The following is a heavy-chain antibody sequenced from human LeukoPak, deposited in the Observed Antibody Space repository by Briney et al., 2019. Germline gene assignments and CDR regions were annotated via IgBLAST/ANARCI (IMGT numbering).Heavy chain of an antibody. V-gene: IGHV4-34*01. CDR3: AREKWIYYDSRALFDY. Sequence: SETLSLTCAVYGGSFSGYYWSWIRRPPGKGLEWIGEINHSGSTNYNPSLKSRVTISVDTSKNQFSLKLSSVTAADTAVYYCAREKWIYYDSRALFDYWGQGTLVTVSS. D-gene: IGHD3-22*01. CDR1: GGSFSGYY. J-gene: IGHJ4*02. CDR2: INHSGST.